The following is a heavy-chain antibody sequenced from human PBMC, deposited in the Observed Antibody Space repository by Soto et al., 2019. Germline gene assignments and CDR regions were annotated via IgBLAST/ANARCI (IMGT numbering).Heavy chain of an antibody. Sequence: QVQLLQSGAEVKKPGASVKISCKASGYNFNNYEINWVRQAPAQGLEWMGWMKGYSGNPLYAQNFQGRLTLTRDTYTNTAYLELTSLAYEDTAIYFCARRRGESYYGLDYWGQGTLVTVSS. D-gene: IGHD1-26*01. CDR1: GYNFNNYE. CDR2: MKGYSGNP. CDR3: ARRRGESYYGLDY. V-gene: IGHV1-8*01. J-gene: IGHJ4*02.